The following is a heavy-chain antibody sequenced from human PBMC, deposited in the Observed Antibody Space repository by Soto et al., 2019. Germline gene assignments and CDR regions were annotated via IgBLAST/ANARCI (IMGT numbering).Heavy chain of an antibody. CDR1: GDSISSPDYY. Sequence: SETLSLTCTVSGDSISSPDYYWSWIRQAPGKGLELIGYVYYRGSIYYTPSFESRVSISIDTSKNQFSLRLTSVTAADSAVYFCARVTFTPNWFDSWGQGILVTVPQ. J-gene: IGHJ5*01. D-gene: IGHD3-16*01. CDR3: ARVTFTPNWFDS. CDR2: VYYRGSI. V-gene: IGHV4-30-4*01.